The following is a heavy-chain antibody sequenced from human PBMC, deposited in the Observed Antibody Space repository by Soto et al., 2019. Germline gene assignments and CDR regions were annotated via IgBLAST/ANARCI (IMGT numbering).Heavy chain of an antibody. CDR3: ARGISGRGYSGGSDY. D-gene: IGHD5-12*01. CDR1: GGSISSYY. CDR2: IYYSGST. V-gene: IGHV4-59*01. J-gene: IGHJ4*02. Sequence: SETLSLTCTVSGGSISSYYWSWIRQPPGKGLEWIGYIYYSGSTNYNPSLKSRVTISVDTSKNQFSLKLSSVTAADTAVYYCARGISGRGYSGGSDYWGQGTLVTVSS.